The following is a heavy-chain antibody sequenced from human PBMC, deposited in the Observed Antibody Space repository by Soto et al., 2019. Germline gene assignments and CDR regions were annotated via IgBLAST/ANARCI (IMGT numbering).Heavy chain of an antibody. Sequence: VQLLESGGGVVQPGRSLRLSCAASGFTLSSYGMHWVRQAPGKGLEWVAGISVDGSNKYFADSVKGRFTISRDNSKNRMVLQKNSRRHEDDAVYYYAEHRGGYDFYYFDVWGQGTMVTVSS. CDR2: ISVDGSNK. D-gene: IGHD3-3*01. V-gene: IGHV3-30*18. J-gene: IGHJ4*02. CDR1: GFTLSSYG. CDR3: AEHRGGYDFYYFDV.